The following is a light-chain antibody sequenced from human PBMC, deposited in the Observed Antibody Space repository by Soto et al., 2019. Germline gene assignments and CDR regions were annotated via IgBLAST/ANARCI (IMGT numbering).Light chain of an antibody. V-gene: IGLV1-44*01. CDR2: SNN. CDR3: AAWDDSLNGAV. J-gene: IGLJ7*01. CDR1: SSNLGSNT. Sequence: QLVLTQPPSASGTPGQRVTISCSGSSSNLGSNTVNWYQQLPGTAPKLLIYSNNQRPSGVPDRFSGSKSGTSASLAISGLQSEDEADYYCAAWDDSLNGAVFGGGTQLTVL.